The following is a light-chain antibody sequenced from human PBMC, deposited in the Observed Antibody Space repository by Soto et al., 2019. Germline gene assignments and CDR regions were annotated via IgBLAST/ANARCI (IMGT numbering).Light chain of an antibody. V-gene: IGKV4-1*01. CDR3: QQYYSTPPLT. J-gene: IGKJ4*01. Sequence: DIVMTQSPDSLAVSLGERATINCKSSQSVLYSSNNKNYLAWYQQKPGQPPKLLIYWASTRESGVPDRFSGSGSGTDFTLPISSLQAEDVAVYYCQQYYSTPPLTFGGGPKVEIK. CDR1: QSVLYSSNNKNY. CDR2: WAS.